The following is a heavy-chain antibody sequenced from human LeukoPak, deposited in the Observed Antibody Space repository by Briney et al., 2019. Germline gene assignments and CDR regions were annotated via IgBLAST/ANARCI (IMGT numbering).Heavy chain of an antibody. D-gene: IGHD3-16*01. Sequence: GGSLRLSCAASGFTFSSYSMNWVRQAPGKGLEWVSYISSRSSNIYYADSVKGRFTISRGNAKNSLYLQMNSLRDEDTAVYYCARIPGGYYYGMDVWAKGPRSPSP. J-gene: IGHJ6*02. CDR2: ISSRSSNI. CDR3: ARIPGGYYYGMDV. CDR1: GFTFSSYS. V-gene: IGHV3-48*02.